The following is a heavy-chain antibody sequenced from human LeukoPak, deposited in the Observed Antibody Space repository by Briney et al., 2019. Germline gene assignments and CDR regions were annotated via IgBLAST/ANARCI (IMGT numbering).Heavy chain of an antibody. CDR2: IYYTGST. J-gene: IGHJ4*02. CDR3: AMKNFDY. V-gene: IGHV4-59*12. CDR1: GGSIANYY. Sequence: SETLSLTCTVSGGSIANYYCNWIRQLPGKGLEWIGYIYYTGSTTYNPSLKSRVTISVDTSKNQFSLKLSSVTAADTAVYYCAMKNFDYWGQGTLVTVSS.